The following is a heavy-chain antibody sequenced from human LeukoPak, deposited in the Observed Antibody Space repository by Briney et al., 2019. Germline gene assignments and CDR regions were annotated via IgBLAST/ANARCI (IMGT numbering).Heavy chain of an antibody. Sequence: GGSLRLSCAASGFTFSNYGMHWVRQAPGKGLEWVAFIRDDGSNKYYADSVKGRFTISRDNSKNTLYLQMNSLRAEDTAVYYCAKQGWLQFSAFDIWGQGTMVTVSS. V-gene: IGHV3-30*02. CDR2: IRDDGSNK. J-gene: IGHJ3*02. CDR1: GFTFSNYG. CDR3: AKQGWLQFSAFDI. D-gene: IGHD5-24*01.